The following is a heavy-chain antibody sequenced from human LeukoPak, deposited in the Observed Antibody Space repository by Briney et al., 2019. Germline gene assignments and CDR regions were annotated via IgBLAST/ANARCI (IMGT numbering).Heavy chain of an antibody. CDR3: ARGKRLRGYYYYGVDV. V-gene: IGHV1-8*01. CDR2: MNPNSGNT. Sequence: ASVKVSCKASGYTFTSYDINWVRQATGQGLEWMGWMNPNSGNTGYAQKFQGRVTMTRNTSISTDYMELSSLRSEDTAVYYCARGKRLRGYYYYGVDVWGQGTTVTVSS. J-gene: IGHJ6*02. CDR1: GYTFTSYD. D-gene: IGHD6-25*01.